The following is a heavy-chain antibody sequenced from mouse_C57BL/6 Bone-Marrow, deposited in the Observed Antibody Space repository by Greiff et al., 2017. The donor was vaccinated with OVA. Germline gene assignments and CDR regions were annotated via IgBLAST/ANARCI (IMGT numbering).Heavy chain of an antibody. D-gene: IGHD1-1*01. V-gene: IGHV2-4*01. J-gene: IGHJ2*01. CDR1: GFSLTSYG. Sequence: QVQLKESGPGLVQPSQSLSITCTVSGFSLTSYGVHWVRQPPGKGLEWLGVIWSGGSTDYNAAFISRLSIRKDNSKSQVFFKMNSLQADDTAIYYCAKNGVITTGIDYWGQGTTLTVSS. CDR3: AKNGVITTGIDY. CDR2: IWSGGST.